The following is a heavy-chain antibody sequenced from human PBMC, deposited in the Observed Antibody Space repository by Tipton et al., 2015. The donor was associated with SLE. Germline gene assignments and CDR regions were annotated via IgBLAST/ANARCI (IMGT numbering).Heavy chain of an antibody. V-gene: IGHV1-2*02. CDR1: GYTFTGYY. CDR3: ARRADTVMVSLDY. Sequence: QLVQSGPEVKKPGASVKVSCKASGYTFTGYYMHWVRQAPGQGLEWMGWINPNSGATNYAQKFQGRVTMTRDTSISTVYVELSRLRSDDTAVYYCARRADTVMVSLDYWGQGTLVTVSA. D-gene: IGHD5-18*01. CDR2: INPNSGAT. J-gene: IGHJ4*02.